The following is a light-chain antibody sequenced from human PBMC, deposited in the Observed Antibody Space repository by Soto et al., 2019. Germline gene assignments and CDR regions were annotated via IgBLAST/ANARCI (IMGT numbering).Light chain of an antibody. Sequence: QSVLTQAASVSGSPGQSITISCTGTSSDVGGHNYVSWYQQFPGKVPKLLIYNVSNRPSGVSNRFSGSKSGNTASLTISGLQAEDEADYFCTSSTSGSLYVFGTGTKVTVL. V-gene: IGLV2-14*01. CDR1: SSDVGGHNY. J-gene: IGLJ1*01. CDR3: TSSTSGSLYV. CDR2: NVS.